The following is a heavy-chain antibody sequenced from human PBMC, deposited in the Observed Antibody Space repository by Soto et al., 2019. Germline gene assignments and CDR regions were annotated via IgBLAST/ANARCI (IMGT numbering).Heavy chain of an antibody. J-gene: IGHJ4*02. V-gene: IGHV4-4*02. CDR1: GGSISTSNW. D-gene: IGHD6-13*01. CDR3: ARARATIAAAAIFDC. CDR2: VYRTGST. Sequence: QVQLQESGPGLVKPSGTLSLTCAVSGGSISTSNWWSWVRQPPGKGLEGIGEVYRTGSTNYNPSLESRLTISVDKSKNPFSLKLTSVAAADTAVYYCARARATIAAAAIFDCWGQGTLVTVSS.